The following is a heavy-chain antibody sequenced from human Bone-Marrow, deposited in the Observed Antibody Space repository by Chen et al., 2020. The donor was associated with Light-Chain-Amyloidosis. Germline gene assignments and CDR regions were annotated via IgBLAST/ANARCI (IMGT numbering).Heavy chain of an antibody. CDR3: ARGQLRYFDWSYFDY. CDR2: INPNSGGT. CDR1: GYTFTGYY. D-gene: IGHD3-9*01. J-gene: IGHJ4*02. Sequence: QVQLVQSGAEVKKPGASVKVSCKASGYTFTGYYMHWVRQAPGQGLESMGWINPNSGGTNYAQKFQGRVTMTRDTSISTAYMELSRLRSDDTAVYYCARGQLRYFDWSYFDYWGQGTLVTVSS. V-gene: IGHV1-2*02.